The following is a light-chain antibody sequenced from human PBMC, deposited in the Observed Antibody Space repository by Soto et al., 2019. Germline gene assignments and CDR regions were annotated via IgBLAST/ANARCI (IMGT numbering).Light chain of an antibody. V-gene: IGKV3D-11*02. CDR2: DAS. CDR3: QVRDVWPS. J-gene: IGKJ1*01. Sequence: IVLTQSPVTLALSPGESAVLSCRASQSVSTSLAWYQHKPGQAPRLFIYDASKRAPGIPARFTGSGPGTDFTLTISSLEPEDIAVYYCQVRDVWPSFGQGTKVEIK. CDR1: QSVSTS.